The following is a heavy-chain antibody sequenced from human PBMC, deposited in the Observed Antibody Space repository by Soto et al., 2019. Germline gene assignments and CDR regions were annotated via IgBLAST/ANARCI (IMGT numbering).Heavy chain of an antibody. J-gene: IGHJ3*01. V-gene: IGHV3-74*01. D-gene: IGHD3-9*01. CDR1: GFSFSSYW. CDR3: ARSPGGYYID. CDR2: INTDGSST. Sequence: EVQLVESVGGLVQPGGSLRLSCADSGFSFSSYWMHWVRQGPGKGLVWVSRINTDGSSTNYADSVKGRFTISRDNAKNTVYLQMNSLRAEDTAVYYCARSPGGYYIDWGQGTMVTVSS.